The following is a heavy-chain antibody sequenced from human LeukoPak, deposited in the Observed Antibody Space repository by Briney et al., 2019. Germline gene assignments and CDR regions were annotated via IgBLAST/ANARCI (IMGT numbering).Heavy chain of an antibody. V-gene: IGHV4-39*07. CDR1: GGSISSSSYY. D-gene: IGHD5-18*01. CDR3: ARYLYSYGCDY. J-gene: IGHJ4*02. CDR2: INHSGST. Sequence: TSETLSLTCTVSGGSISSSSYYWGWIRQPPGKGLEWIGEINHSGSTNYNPSLKSRVTISIDTSKNQFSLKLSSVTAADTAVYYCARYLYSYGCDYWGQGTLVTVSS.